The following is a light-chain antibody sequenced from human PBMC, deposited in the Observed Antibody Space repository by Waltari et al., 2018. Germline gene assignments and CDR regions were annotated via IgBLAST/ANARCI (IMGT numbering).Light chain of an antibody. J-gene: IGLJ3*02. CDR3: ASWDDSLNGPV. V-gene: IGLV1-44*01. Sequence: QSVLTQPPSTSGTPGQRVIISCSGSTSSIRINTVNWYQQLPGTAPTVLIYRNNQRPSGVPDRFSGSKSGTSASLAISGLQSADEATYYCASWDDSLNGPVFGGGTKLTVL. CDR2: RNN. CDR1: TSSIRINT.